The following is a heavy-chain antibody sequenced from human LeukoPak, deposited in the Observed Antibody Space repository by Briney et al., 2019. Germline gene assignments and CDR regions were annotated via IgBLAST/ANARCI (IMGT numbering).Heavy chain of an antibody. CDR2: IYYSGST. V-gene: IGHV4-59*01. D-gene: IGHD5-24*01. CDR3: AGLSVEITTSRIFDY. CDR1: GGSISIYY. J-gene: IGHJ4*02. Sequence: AETLSLTCTVSGGSISIYYWNWIRQPPGKGLEWIGYIYYSGSTNHNPPLKSRVTISVDTSKSQFSLKQSSVTAADTAVYYCAGLSVEITTSRIFDYWGQGTLVTVSS.